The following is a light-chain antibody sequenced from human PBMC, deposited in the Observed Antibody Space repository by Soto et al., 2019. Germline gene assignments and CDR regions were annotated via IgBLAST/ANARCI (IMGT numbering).Light chain of an antibody. CDR2: KAS. V-gene: IGKV1-5*03. CDR3: HQYNSWPPGT. J-gene: IGKJ2*01. CDR1: QTISSW. Sequence: DIQMTQSPSTLSGSVGDRVTITCRASQTISSWLAWYQQKPGKAPKLLIYKASTLKSGVPSRFSGSGSGTEFTLTISSLQPDDFATYYCHQYNSWPPGTFGQGTKVEIK.